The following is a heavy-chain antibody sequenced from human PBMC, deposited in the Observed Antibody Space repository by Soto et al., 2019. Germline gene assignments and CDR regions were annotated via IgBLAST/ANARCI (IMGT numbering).Heavy chain of an antibody. V-gene: IGHV4-4*02. CDR2: IHHSAGH. Sequence: QVQLQESDPGLVKSSETLSLTCTVSSGSITNNNWWSWVRQPPGKGLEWIGEIHHSAGHTYNPSFTGRATISVDKSNNQFSLRLTPMTAADTAVYYCAKNGYYSMDVWGRGTTVTVS. CDR1: SGSITNNNW. CDR3: AKNGYYSMDV. D-gene: IGHD1-1*01. J-gene: IGHJ6*03.